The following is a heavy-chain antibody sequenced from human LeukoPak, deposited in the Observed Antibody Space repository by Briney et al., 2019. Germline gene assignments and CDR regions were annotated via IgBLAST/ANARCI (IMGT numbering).Heavy chain of an antibody. D-gene: IGHD4-17*01. V-gene: IGHV3-30*02. CDR1: GFTFSDYG. Sequence: GGSLRLSCAASGFTFSDYGIHWVRQAPGKGLEWVAFIRFDGSERYYADSVKGRFTIPRDNSKNTLYLQMNSLRVEDTAVYYCAKDPYGYWGQGTLVTVSS. J-gene: IGHJ4*02. CDR3: AKDPYGY. CDR2: IRFDGSER.